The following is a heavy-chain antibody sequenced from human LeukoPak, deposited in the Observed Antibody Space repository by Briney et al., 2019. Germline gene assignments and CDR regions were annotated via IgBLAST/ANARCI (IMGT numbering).Heavy chain of an antibody. V-gene: IGHV1-2*02. CDR3: ARDRDTIETTHAGGDHFHY. CDR2: INPNTGGT. CDR1: LYTLTDYY. J-gene: IGHJ4*02. Sequence: TVCVSRALSLYTLTDYYVNCVPQVPGQGPEWVGWINPNTGGTMYAQDFHARVTMTRDTSIRTAYMELSWLRSDDTAVYYCARDRDTIETTHAGGDHFHYWGQGTLVTV. D-gene: IGHD1-1*01.